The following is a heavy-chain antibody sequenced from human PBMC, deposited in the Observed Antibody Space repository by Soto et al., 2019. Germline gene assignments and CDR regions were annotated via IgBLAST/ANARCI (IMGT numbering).Heavy chain of an antibody. J-gene: IGHJ6*02. Sequence: SETLSLTCAVYGGSFSGYYWSWIRQPPGKGLEWIGEINHSGSTNYNPSLKSRVTISVDTSKNQFSLKLSSVTAADTAVYYCARDSGPTFGMDVWGQGTTVTVSS. D-gene: IGHD5-12*01. CDR1: GGSFSGYY. CDR2: INHSGST. CDR3: ARDSGPTFGMDV. V-gene: IGHV4-34*01.